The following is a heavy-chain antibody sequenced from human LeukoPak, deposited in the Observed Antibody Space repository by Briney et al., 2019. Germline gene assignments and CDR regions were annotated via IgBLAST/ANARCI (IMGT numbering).Heavy chain of an antibody. CDR1: GGSFSGYY. D-gene: IGHD3-10*01. CDR2: INHSGST. J-gene: IGHJ6*03. Sequence: SETLSLTCAVYGGSFSGYYWSWIRQPPGKGLEWIGEINHSGSTNYNPSLKSRVTISVDTSKNQFSLKLSSVTAADTAVYYCARAGSRDYFYMDVWGEGTTVTISS. V-gene: IGHV4-34*01. CDR3: ARAGSRDYFYMDV.